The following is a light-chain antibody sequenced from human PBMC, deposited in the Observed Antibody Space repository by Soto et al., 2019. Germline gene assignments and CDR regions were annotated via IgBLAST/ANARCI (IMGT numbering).Light chain of an antibody. CDR2: DAS. V-gene: IGKV1-5*01. CDR3: QQYSSYWT. Sequence: DIPRSQSPSTLSASVGDRVSLTCRASQSISSWLAWYQQKPGKAPKFLIYDASNLESGVPSRFSGSGSGTEFTLTISRLKPEDFATYYCQQYSSYWTFGQGTKV. J-gene: IGKJ1*01. CDR1: QSISSW.